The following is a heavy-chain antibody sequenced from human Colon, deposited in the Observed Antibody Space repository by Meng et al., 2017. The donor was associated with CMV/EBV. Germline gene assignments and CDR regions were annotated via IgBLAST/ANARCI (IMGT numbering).Heavy chain of an antibody. CDR3: ARQRRRINLLKGNEADFHGDLDV. Sequence: SETLSLTCSVSGVSMSLYYWSWIRQAPGKGLEWIGHIYKSGTTKYNPSLESRVTISADTSKNEFFLKLRSVTAADTAVYYCARQRRRINLLKGNEADFHGDLDVWGQGTTVTVSS. D-gene: IGHD3-10*01. V-gene: IGHV4-59*08. J-gene: IGHJ6*02. CDR1: GVSMSLYY. CDR2: IYKSGTT.